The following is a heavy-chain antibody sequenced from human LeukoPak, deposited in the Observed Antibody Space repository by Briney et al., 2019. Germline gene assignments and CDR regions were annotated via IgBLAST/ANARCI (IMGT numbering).Heavy chain of an antibody. CDR1: GFTVSNNY. J-gene: IGHJ4*02. Sequence: GGSLRLSCASSGFTVSNNYMSWVRQAPGKGLEWVSVIYSGDNTYYVESVKGRFTISRDNSKNTLFLQMNRLRAEDTAVYYCAGRRVLDASFDYWGQGTLVTVSS. D-gene: IGHD3-16*01. CDR2: IYSGDNT. CDR3: AGRRVLDASFDY. V-gene: IGHV3-66*02.